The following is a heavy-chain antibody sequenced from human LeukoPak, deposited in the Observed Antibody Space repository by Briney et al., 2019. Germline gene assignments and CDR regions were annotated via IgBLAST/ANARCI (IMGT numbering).Heavy chain of an antibody. CDR1: GYTFTGYY. Sequence: ASVKVSCKASGYTFTGYYMHWVRQAPGKGLEWMGGFDPEDGETIYAQKFQGRVTMTEDTSTDTAYMELSSLRSEDTAVYYCATDLTAVAGTDYWGQGTLVTVSS. D-gene: IGHD6-19*01. CDR3: ATDLTAVAGTDY. J-gene: IGHJ4*02. V-gene: IGHV1-24*01. CDR2: FDPEDGET.